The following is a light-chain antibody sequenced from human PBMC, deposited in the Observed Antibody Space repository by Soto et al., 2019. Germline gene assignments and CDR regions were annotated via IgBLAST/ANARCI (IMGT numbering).Light chain of an antibody. Sequence: QSALTQPASVSGSPGQSITISCTGTSSDVGAYNYVSWYQQQPGKVPKLMIYDVSNRPSGVSNRFSGSKSGNTASLTISGLQADDEADYYCSSYTSSSTPYVFGTGTKLTVL. CDR1: SSDVGAYNY. CDR3: SSYTSSSTPYV. CDR2: DVS. V-gene: IGLV2-14*01. J-gene: IGLJ1*01.